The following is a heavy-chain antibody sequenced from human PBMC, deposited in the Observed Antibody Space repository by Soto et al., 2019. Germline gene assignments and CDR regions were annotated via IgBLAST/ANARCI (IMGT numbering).Heavy chain of an antibody. V-gene: IGHV1-18*01. J-gene: IGHJ4*02. D-gene: IGHD3-22*01. CDR3: ARGPTDYYVMSGDYCLDY. CDR1: GYSFITYG. Sequence: QVQLVQSGAEVKKPGASVMVSCKGSGYSFITYGMSWVRQAPGQGLEWVGWISSYNGNTKYVESLQGRDTMTTDTTTNTAYMELRSLRSDDTAVYYCARGPTDYYVMSGDYCLDYWGQGTLVTVSP. CDR2: ISSYNGNT.